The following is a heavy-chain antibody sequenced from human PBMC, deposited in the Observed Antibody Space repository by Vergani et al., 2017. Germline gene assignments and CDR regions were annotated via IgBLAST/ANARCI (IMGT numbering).Heavy chain of an antibody. CDR2: LTVGGGST. CDR3: VKDAASYETFFDS. Sequence: EVQLLESGGSLKQPGGSGRLSCAASGFTFSTYAMHWVRQAPGRGLEWGSALTVGGGSTYYADSFKGRFIISRDNSRDTLYLQMNSLRPEDTATYNCVKDAASYETFFDSWGQGTLVTVSS. V-gene: IGHV3-23*01. J-gene: IGHJ4*02. CDR1: GFTFSTYA. D-gene: IGHD1-26*01.